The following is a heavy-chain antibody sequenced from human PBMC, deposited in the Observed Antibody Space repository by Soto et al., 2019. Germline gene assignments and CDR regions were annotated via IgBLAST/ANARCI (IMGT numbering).Heavy chain of an antibody. CDR2: ISYDGSNK. J-gene: IGHJ4*02. D-gene: IGHD1-26*01. Sequence: EGSLRLSCAASGFTFSSYAMHWVRQAPGKGLEWVAVISYDGSNKYYADSVKGRFTISRDNSKNTLYLQMNSLRAEDTAVYYCARDSRAGATGGYFDYWGQGTLVTVSS. V-gene: IGHV3-30-3*01. CDR1: GFTFSSYA. CDR3: ARDSRAGATGGYFDY.